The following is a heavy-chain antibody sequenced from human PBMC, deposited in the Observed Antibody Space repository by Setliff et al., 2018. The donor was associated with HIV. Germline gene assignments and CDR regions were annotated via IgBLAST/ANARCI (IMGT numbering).Heavy chain of an antibody. V-gene: IGHV3-23*03. J-gene: IGHJ4*03. CDR2: IYSGGSST. Sequence: GGSLRLSCAASGFTFSFHAMTWVRQAPGKGLEWVSVIYSGGSSTYYADSVKGRFTISRDNSKNTLYLQMNSLRVEDTAVYHCARSPQGGYFDYWGQGTLVTSPQ. CDR3: ARSPQGGYFDY. CDR1: GFTFSFHA.